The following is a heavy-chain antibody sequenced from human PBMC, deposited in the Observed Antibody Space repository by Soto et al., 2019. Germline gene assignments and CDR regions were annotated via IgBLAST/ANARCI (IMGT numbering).Heavy chain of an antibody. J-gene: IGHJ3*02. CDR3: ASAVANTRNGLDI. Sequence: GGSLRLSCAASGFTFSNHWIHWVRQAPGKGLVWVSRISSDGSVSTYADSVKGRFTISRDNAKNTLYLQMNSLRPEDTAVYYCASAVANTRNGLDIWGQGTMVTVSS. CDR2: ISSDGSVS. D-gene: IGHD5-12*01. V-gene: IGHV3-74*01. CDR1: GFTFSNHW.